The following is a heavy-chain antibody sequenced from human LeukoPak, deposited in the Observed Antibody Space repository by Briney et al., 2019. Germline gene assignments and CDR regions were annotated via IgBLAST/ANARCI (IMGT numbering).Heavy chain of an antibody. CDR2: IYSGGGT. V-gene: IGHV3-53*01. CDR1: GFTVSSNY. CDR3: ARDSSGWYWFDP. J-gene: IGHJ5*02. Sequence: PGGSLRLSCAASGFTVSSNYMTWVRPAPGKGLELGSIIYSGGGTYYADSVKGRFTISRDNSKNTLYLQMNSLRAEDTAVYYCARDSSGWYWFDPWGQGTLVTVSS. D-gene: IGHD6-19*01.